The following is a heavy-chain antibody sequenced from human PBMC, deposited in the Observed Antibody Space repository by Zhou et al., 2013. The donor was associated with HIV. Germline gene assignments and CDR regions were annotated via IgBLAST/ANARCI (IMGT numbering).Heavy chain of an antibody. J-gene: IGHJ4*02. D-gene: IGHD3-10*01. CDR3: ATNSRAHFYGSGSYHY. CDR2: ISAYNGAT. CDR1: GFTFTNYG. V-gene: IGHV1-18*01. Sequence: QVKLVQSGAEVKKPGASVKVSCKTSGFTFTNYGFSWVRQAPGQGPEWMGWISAYNGATNYLHKLQGRLTLTRDTSTATVYMELRSLTSDDTAVYYCATNSRAHFYGSGSYHYWGQGTMVTVSS.